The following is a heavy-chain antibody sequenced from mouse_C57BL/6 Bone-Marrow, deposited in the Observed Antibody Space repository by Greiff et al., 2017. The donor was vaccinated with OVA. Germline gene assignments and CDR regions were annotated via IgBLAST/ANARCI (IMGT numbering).Heavy chain of an antibody. V-gene: IGHV1-64*01. CDR2: FHPNGSRT. D-gene: IGHD2-3*01. Sequence: VQLHQPGAGLVRPGASVRLSCRASGYTFPSYWRPWVKQRPGQGLGWFGMFHPNGSRTTYNERFKSKATRTVDKSSSTAYMQLSSLTSEDSAVYYCARLSYDGYCGGAMDYWGQGTSVTVSS. CDR3: ARLSYDGYCGGAMDY. J-gene: IGHJ4*01. CDR1: GYTFPSYW.